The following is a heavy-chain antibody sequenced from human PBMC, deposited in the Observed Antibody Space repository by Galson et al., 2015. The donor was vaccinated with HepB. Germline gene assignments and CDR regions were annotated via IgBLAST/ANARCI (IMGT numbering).Heavy chain of an antibody. CDR1: GFTFKNYW. J-gene: IGHJ6*02. V-gene: IGHV3-23*01. CDR3: AKAVALYFYYGLDV. Sequence: SLRLSCAASGFTFKNYWMSWVRQAPGKGLEWVSAITGSGGSTYYADSVKGRFTISRDNSKNTLHLQVNRLRAEDTAVYYCAKAVALYFYYGLDVWGQGTTVTVSS. CDR2: ITGSGGST.